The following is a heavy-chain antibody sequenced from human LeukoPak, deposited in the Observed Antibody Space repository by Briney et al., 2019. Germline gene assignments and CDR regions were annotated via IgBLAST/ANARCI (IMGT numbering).Heavy chain of an antibody. V-gene: IGHV4-39*01. J-gene: IGHJ5*02. CDR3: ARGHPRITIFGVVIHGWFDP. Sequence: GSLRLSCAASGFTFSSYAMSWIRQPPGKGLEWIGSIYYSGSTYYNPSLKSRITISVDTSKNQFSLKLSSVTAADTAVYYCARGHPRITIFGVVIHGWFDPWGQGTLVTVSS. CDR2: IYYSGST. CDR1: GFTFSSYA. D-gene: IGHD3-3*01.